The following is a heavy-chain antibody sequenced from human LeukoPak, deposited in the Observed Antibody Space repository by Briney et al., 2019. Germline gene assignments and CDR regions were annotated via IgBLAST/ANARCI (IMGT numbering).Heavy chain of an antibody. CDR2: IYYSGGT. J-gene: IGHJ4*02. CDR1: GGSISSSSYY. CDR3: AGHHTGTLRVDY. D-gene: IGHD1-1*01. Sequence: PSETLSLTCTVSGGSISSSSYYWGWIRQPPGKGLEWIGSIYYSGGTYYNPSLKSRVTISVDTSKNQFSLKLSSVTAADTAVYYCAGHHTGTLRVDYWGQGTLVTVSS. V-gene: IGHV4-39*01.